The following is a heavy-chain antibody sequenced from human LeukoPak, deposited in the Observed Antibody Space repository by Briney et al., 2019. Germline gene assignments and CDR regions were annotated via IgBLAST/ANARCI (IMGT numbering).Heavy chain of an antibody. J-gene: IGHJ3*02. D-gene: IGHD4-11*01. Sequence: GGSLRLSCAASGFTFSSYAVSWVRQAPGKGLEWVSAISCSGGSTYYADSVKGRFTISRDDSKNTLYLQMNSLRAEDTAVYYCAKDRLGYSNPPYDAFDIWGQGRMVTVSS. CDR1: GFTFSSYA. CDR2: ISCSGGST. V-gene: IGHV3-23*01. CDR3: AKDRLGYSNPPYDAFDI.